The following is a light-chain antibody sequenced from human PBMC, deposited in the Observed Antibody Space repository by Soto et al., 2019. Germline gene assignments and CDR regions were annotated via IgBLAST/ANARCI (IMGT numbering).Light chain of an antibody. CDR1: SSDVGHPYNY. V-gene: IGLV2-14*01. Sequence: QSALTQPASVSGSPGQSTTISCTGTSSDVGHPYNYVSWYQQYPGTATKLMIFKVNNRPSGISGLFSVSKSGNTASLTISGFQAEDEGEYYCMSCVDSTSTNCVLGGGTKLTVL. CDR2: KVN. CDR3: MSCVDSTSTNCV. J-gene: IGLJ2*01.